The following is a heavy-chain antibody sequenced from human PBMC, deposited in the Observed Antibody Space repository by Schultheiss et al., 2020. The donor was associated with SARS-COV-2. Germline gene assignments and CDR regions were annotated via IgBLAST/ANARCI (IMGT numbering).Heavy chain of an antibody. CDR1: GFTVSSNY. D-gene: IGHD5-12*01. J-gene: IGHJ4*02. CDR3: ARSWGLYEGDDYYFDY. CDR2: IYSGGST. V-gene: IGHV3-53*05. Sequence: GGSLRLSCAASGFTVSSNYMSWVRQAPGKGLEWVSVIYSGGSTYYADSVKGRFTISRDNSKNTLYLQMNSLRAEDTAVYYCARSWGLYEGDDYYFDYWGQGTLVTVSS.